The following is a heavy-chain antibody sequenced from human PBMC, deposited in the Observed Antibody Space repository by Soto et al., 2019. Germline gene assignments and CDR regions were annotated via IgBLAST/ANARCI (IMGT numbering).Heavy chain of an antibody. CDR1: GYTFTSYG. D-gene: IGHD2-2*02. Sequence: WASVKVSCKASGYTFTSYGISWVRQAPGQGLEWMGWISAYNGNTNYAQKLQGRVTMTTDTSTSTAYMELRSLRSDDTAVYYCARGSGYCSSTSCHRSYYYYYYGMDVRGQGTTVTVSS. CDR2: ISAYNGNT. CDR3: ARGSGYCSSTSCHRSYYYYYYGMDV. V-gene: IGHV1-18*01. J-gene: IGHJ6*02.